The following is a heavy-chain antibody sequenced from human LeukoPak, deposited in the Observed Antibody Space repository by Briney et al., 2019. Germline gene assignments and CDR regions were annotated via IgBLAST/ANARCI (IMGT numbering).Heavy chain of an antibody. CDR1: GYTFTSYG. Sequence: GASVTVSCKASGYTFTSYGLTWVRQAPGQGLGWMGWISTYNGNTYYAQGLQGRVSMTTDTSTSTAYMELRSLRSDDTAVYYCARPHSYGSTYFDCWGQGTLVTVSS. CDR3: ARPHSYGSTYFDC. V-gene: IGHV1-18*01. D-gene: IGHD4-17*01. CDR2: ISTYNGNT. J-gene: IGHJ4*02.